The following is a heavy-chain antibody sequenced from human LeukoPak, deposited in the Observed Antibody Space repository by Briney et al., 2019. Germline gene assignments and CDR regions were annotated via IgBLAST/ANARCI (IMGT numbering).Heavy chain of an antibody. CDR3: ATGRGYNAFDI. D-gene: IGHD5-18*01. CDR2: INHDGST. V-gene: IGHV4-34*01. CDR1: GGSFSGYY. J-gene: IGHJ3*02. Sequence: SETLSLTCAVYGGSFSGYYWSWIRQPPGKGLEWIGEINHDGSTNYNPSLKSRVTISVDTSKNQFSLRLSSVTAADTAVYSCATGRGYNAFDIWGQGTMVTVSS.